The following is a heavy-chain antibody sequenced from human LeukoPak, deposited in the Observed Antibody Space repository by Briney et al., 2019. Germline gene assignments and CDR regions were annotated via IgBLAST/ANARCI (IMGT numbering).Heavy chain of an antibody. D-gene: IGHD3-3*01. CDR3: ARIIPGACDF. CDR1: GYTFSTYG. CDR2: ISVSSGNT. V-gene: IGHV1-18*01. J-gene: IGHJ4*02. Sequence: GASVKVSCKASGYTFSTYGISWVRQAPGQGLEWMGWISVSSGNTNYAGSLQGRVTMTTDTSTSTAYMELRSLRSDDTAVYYCARIIPGACDFWGQGTLVTVSS.